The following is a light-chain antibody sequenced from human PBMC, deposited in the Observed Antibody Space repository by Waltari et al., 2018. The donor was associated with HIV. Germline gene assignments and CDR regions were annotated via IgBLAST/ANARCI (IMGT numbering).Light chain of an antibody. V-gene: IGKV1-13*02. CDR3: QQFNSYPLT. CDR1: QNISGA. CDR2: DAS. J-gene: IGKJ4*01. Sequence: AIQLTQSPSSLSASVGDRVTITCRASQNISGALAWYQQKPGKPPKILIHDASILETGVPSKSSGSGAGADFNLTISSLQPEDFATYYGQQFNSYPLTFGAGTKVEIK.